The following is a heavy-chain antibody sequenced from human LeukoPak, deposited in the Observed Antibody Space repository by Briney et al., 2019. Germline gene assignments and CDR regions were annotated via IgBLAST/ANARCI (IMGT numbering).Heavy chain of an antibody. J-gene: IGHJ1*01. V-gene: IGHV4-34*01. CDR2: INHSGST. D-gene: IGHD3-22*01. CDR3: AYSSGYQQH. Sequence: NPSETLSLTCAVYGGSFSSYYWTWIRRPPGKGLEWIGEINHSGSTDYNPSLKSRVTISVDTSKNQFSLKLSSVTAADTAVYYCAYSSGYQQHWGQGTLVTVSS. CDR1: GGSFSSYY.